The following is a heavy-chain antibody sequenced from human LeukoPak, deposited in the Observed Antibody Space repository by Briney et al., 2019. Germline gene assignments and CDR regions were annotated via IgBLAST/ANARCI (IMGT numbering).Heavy chain of an antibody. V-gene: IGHV3-48*03. D-gene: IGHD3-22*01. Sequence: GGSLRLSCAASGFTFSGYEMNWVRQAPGKGLEWVSYISSSGSTIYYADSVKGRFTISRDNAKNSLYLQMNSLRAEDTAVYYCARDNYDSSTPYYFDYWGQGTLVIVSS. CDR2: ISSSGSTI. CDR3: ARDNYDSSTPYYFDY. J-gene: IGHJ4*02. CDR1: GFTFSGYE.